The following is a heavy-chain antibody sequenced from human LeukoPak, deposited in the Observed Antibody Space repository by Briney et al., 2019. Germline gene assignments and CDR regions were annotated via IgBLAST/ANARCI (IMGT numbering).Heavy chain of an antibody. D-gene: IGHD3-22*01. J-gene: IGHJ4*02. V-gene: IGHV4-39*07. CDR3: ARDSTKGYDSSGYYQ. CDR1: GGSISSSSYY. CDR2: IYYIGST. Sequence: SETLSLTCTVSGGSISSSSYYWGWIRQPPGKGLEWIGNIYYIGSTYYNPSLKSRVTISVDTSKNQFSLKLSSVTAADTAVYYCARDSTKGYDSSGYYQWGQGTLVTVSS.